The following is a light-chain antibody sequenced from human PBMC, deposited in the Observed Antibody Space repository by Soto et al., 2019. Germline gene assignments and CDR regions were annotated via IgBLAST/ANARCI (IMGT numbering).Light chain of an antibody. J-gene: IGKJ1*01. CDR3: HQSYSTPPT. CDR2: AAS. Sequence: DIQMTQSPSSLSASVGDRVTITCRASQSISSYLNWYQQKPGKAPKLLIYAASSLQSGVPSRFSGSGSGTDFTLTISSLQPEDFVTYYCHQSYSTPPTFGQGTKVDIK. CDR1: QSISSY. V-gene: IGKV1-39*01.